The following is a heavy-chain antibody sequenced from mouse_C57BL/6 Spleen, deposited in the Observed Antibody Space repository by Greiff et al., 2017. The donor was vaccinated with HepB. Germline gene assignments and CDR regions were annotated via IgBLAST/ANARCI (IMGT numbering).Heavy chain of an antibody. CDR1: GFTFSSYA. CDR2: ISSGGDYI. J-gene: IGHJ3*01. V-gene: IGHV5-9-1*02. Sequence: EVQLVESGEGLVKPGGSLKLSCAASGFTFSSYAMSWVRQTPVKRLEWVAYISSGGDYIYYADTVKGRITLSRDNARNTLYLQMSSLKSEDTAMYYCTRGYDYGGFAYWGQGTLVTVSA. CDR3: TRGYDYGGFAY. D-gene: IGHD2-4*01.